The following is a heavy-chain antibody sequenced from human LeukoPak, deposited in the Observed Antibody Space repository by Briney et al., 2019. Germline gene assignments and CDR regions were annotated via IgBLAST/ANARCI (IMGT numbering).Heavy chain of an antibody. D-gene: IGHD3-16*01. CDR3: ARETNYDYVWGTYYFDD. CDR1: GGSFCGYY. V-gene: IGHV4-34*01. Sequence: PSETLSLTCAVYGGSFCGYYWSWIRQPPGKGLEWIGEINHSGSTNYNPSLKSRVSISEDTSKNRYFLKLSSLTAADTAVYYCARETNYDYVWGTYYFDDGGQGTLVTVP. CDR2: INHSGST. J-gene: IGHJ4*02.